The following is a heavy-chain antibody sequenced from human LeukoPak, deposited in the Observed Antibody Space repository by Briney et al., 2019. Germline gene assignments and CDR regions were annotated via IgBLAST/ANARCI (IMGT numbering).Heavy chain of an antibody. J-gene: IGHJ4*02. D-gene: IGHD6-6*01. V-gene: IGHV1-8*01. CDR2: MNPNSGNT. CDR3: ARSEYSSSSEGYDY. Sequence: ASVKVSCKASGYTFTSYDINWVRQATGQGLEWMGWMNPNSGNTGYAQKFQGRVAMTRNTSISTAYMELSSLRSVDTAVYYCARSEYSSSSEGYDYWGQGTLVTVSS. CDR1: GYTFTSYD.